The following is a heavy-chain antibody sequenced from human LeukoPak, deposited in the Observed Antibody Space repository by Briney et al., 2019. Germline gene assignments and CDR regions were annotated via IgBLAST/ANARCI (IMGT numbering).Heavy chain of an antibody. Sequence: SETLSLTCTVSGGSISSSSYYWGWLRQPPGKGLERIGSIYHSGSTYYHPSLKSRFTITVDTSKNPFTLTLSSVTAAGTAVYYCARQYCSGSYYAIFSYYYLDVWGKGTTVTVSS. CDR1: GGSISSSSYY. V-gene: IGHV4-39*01. CDR3: ARQYCSGSYYAIFSYYYLDV. D-gene: IGHD3-10*01. CDR2: IYHSGST. J-gene: IGHJ6*03.